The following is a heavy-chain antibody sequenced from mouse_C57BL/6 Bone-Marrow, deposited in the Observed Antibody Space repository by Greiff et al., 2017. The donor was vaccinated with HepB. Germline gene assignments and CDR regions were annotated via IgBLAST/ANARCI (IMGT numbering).Heavy chain of an antibody. CDR3: ARDGYYYYYAMDY. CDR1: GYTFTSYG. J-gene: IGHJ4*01. D-gene: IGHD2-3*01. V-gene: IGHV1-81*01. Sequence: VQGVESGAELARPGASVKLSCKASGYTFTSYGISWVKQRTGQGLEWIGEIYPRSGNTYYNEKFKGKATLTADKSSSTAYMELRSLTSEDSAVYFCARDGYYYYYAMDYWGQGTSVTVSS. CDR2: IYPRSGNT.